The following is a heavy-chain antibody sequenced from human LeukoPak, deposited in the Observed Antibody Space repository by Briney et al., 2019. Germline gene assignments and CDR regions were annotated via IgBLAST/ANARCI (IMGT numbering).Heavy chain of an antibody. CDR2: INHSGST. V-gene: IGHV4-34*01. D-gene: IGHD2-15*01. Sequence: PSETLSLTCAVYGGSFSGYYWSWIRQPPGKGLEWIGEINHSGSTNYNPSLKSRVTISVDTSKNQFSLKLSSVTAADTAVYYCARVNSVVVVAATGYYFDYWGQGTLVTVSS. CDR1: GGSFSGYY. J-gene: IGHJ4*02. CDR3: ARVNSVVVVAATGYYFDY.